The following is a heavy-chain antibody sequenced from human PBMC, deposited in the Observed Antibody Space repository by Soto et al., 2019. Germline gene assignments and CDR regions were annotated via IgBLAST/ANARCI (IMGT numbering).Heavy chain of an antibody. D-gene: IGHD3-9*01. V-gene: IGHV1-2*02. CDR2: INSNSGDT. CDR1: GYIFTGYH. J-gene: IGHJ6*02. CDR3: ARDARGTRGFDEMDI. Sequence: ASVKVSCKSSGYIFTGYHIHCVRQAPGRGLEWMGWINSNSGDTEYAQNVQGRVTMTRDTSFNLVYMEMSGLMSDDTAVYYCARDARGTRGFDEMDIWGQGTTVTVSS.